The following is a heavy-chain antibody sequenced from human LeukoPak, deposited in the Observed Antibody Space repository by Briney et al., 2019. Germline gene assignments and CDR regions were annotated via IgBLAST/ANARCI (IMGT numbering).Heavy chain of an antibody. V-gene: IGHV1-69*05. D-gene: IGHD3-3*01. Sequence: GASVKVSCKASGGTFSSYAISWVRQAPGQGLEWMGRIIPIFGTANYAQKFQGRVTITTDESTSTAYMELSSLRSEDTAVYYCARGRWSGYRYYYYYMDVWGKGTTVTVSS. CDR2: IIPIFGTA. CDR1: GGTFSSYA. J-gene: IGHJ6*03. CDR3: ARGRWSGYRYYYYYMDV.